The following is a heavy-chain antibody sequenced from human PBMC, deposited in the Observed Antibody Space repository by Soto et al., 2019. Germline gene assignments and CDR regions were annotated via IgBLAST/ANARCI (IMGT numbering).Heavy chain of an antibody. J-gene: IGHJ4*01. Sequence: RGGSLKISRDAPGYMFPIYHISWVLHMPGKGPEWVGKIDPSDSRQMYRPSSRARINIPVDKSIKTAYLEWGRLKASDTAMYYWARHDSNGDLDFWGQGTQVTVSS. D-gene: IGHD2-8*01. CDR2: IDPSDSRQ. V-gene: IGHV5-10-1*01. CDR1: GYMFPIYH. CDR3: ARHDSNGDLDF.